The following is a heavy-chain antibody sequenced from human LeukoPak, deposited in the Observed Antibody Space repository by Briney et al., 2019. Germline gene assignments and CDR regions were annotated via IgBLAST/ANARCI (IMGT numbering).Heavy chain of an antibody. CDR1: GGTFSSYA. D-gene: IGHD6-19*01. J-gene: IGHJ6*02. Sequence: SVKVSCKASGGTFSSYAISWVRQAPGQGLEWMGGIIPIFGTANYAQKFQGRVTITADESTSTAYMELSSLRSEDTAVYYCARVGIAVAGTHLNYYYYGMDVWGQGTTVTVSS. CDR3: ARVGIAVAGTHLNYYYYGMDV. CDR2: IIPIFGTA. V-gene: IGHV1-69*13.